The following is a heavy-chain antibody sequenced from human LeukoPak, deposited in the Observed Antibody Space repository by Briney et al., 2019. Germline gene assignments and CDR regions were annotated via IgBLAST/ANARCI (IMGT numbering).Heavy chain of an antibody. CDR3: ARDRDV. CDR1: GFTFSSYD. CDR2: IWYDGINK. J-gene: IGHJ4*02. V-gene: IGHV3-33*01. Sequence: PGGSLRLSCAASGFTFSSYDTHWVRQAPGKGLEWVAVIWYDGINKYYVDSVKGRFTISRDNSKNTLYLQMNSLRAEDTAVYYCARDRDVWGQGTLVTVSS.